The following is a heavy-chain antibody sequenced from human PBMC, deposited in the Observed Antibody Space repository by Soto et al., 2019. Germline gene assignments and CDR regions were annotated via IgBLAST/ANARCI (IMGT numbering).Heavy chain of an antibody. CDR2: INPNTGAT. Sequence: ASVKVSCKASGYSFTGYFVHWVRQAPGPGLEWMGWINPNTGATKYAQKFQGRVTMTRDTSITTAYMELSRLRSDDTAVYYCARDNDYEILTVYKSAGGLYDRGQGTQVT. CDR1: GYSFTGYF. D-gene: IGHD3-9*01. V-gene: IGHV1-2*02. J-gene: IGHJ4*02. CDR3: ARDNDYEILTVYKSAGGLYD.